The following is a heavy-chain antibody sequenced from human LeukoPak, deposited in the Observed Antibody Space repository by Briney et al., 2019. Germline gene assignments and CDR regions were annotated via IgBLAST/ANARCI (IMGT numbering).Heavy chain of an antibody. V-gene: IGHV3-13*01. CDR2: IGTAGDT. J-gene: IGHJ5*01. CDR1: GFTFSSYA. Sequence: GGSLRLSCAASGFTFSSYAMHWVRQATGKGLEWVSAIGTAGDTYYPGSVKGRFTISRENAKNSLYLQMNSLRAGDTAVYYCVARPSYYDSSGYYDSWGQGTLVTVSS. D-gene: IGHD3-22*01. CDR3: VARPSYYDSSGYYDS.